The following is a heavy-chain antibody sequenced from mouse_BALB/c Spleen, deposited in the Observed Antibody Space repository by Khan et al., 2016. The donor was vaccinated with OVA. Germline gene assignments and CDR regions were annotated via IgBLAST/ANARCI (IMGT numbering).Heavy chain of an antibody. D-gene: IGHD2-1*01. J-gene: IGHJ3*01. V-gene: IGHV9-3-1*01. Sequence: QIQLVQSGPELKKPGETVKISCKASGYTLTDYGMNWVKQAPGKGLKWMGWINTYTGEATYADDFKGRFAFSLEPSANTASLQINNLKTEDTATYFCSRANGNYWFAYWGQGTLVTVSA. CDR2: INTYTGEA. CDR1: GYTLTDYG. CDR3: SRANGNYWFAY.